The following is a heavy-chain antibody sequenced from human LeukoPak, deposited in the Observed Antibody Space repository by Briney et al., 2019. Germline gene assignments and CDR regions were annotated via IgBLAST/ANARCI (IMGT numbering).Heavy chain of an antibody. V-gene: IGHV1-2*02. CDR2: INPNSGGT. CDR3: ARDLPPGAFDI. CDR1: GYTFIDYY. J-gene: IGHJ3*02. Sequence: ASVKVSCKASGYTFIDYYIHWVRQAPGQGLEWMGWINPNSGGTNYAQKFQGRVTMTRDTSISTAYMELSRLRSDDTAVYYCARDLPPGAFDIWGQGTMVTVSS.